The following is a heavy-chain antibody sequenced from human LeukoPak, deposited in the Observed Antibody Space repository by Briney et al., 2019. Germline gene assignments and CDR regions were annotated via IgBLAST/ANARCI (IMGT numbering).Heavy chain of an antibody. D-gene: IGHD1-26*01. CDR1: GYIFTSYY. CDR2: INPNSGGT. CDR3: ARDYDVVGATLFD. V-gene: IGHV1-2*02. J-gene: IGHJ4*02. Sequence: ASVKVSCKASGYIFTSYYLHWVRQAPGQGLEWMGWINPNSGGTNYAQKFQGRVTMTRDTSISTAYMELSRLRSDDTAVYYCARDYDVVGATLFDWGQGTLVTVSS.